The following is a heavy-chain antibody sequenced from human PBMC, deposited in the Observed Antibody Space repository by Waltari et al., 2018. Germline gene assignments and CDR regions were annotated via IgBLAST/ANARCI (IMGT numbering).Heavy chain of an antibody. CDR3: ARRTRTTAFDY. Sequence: QVQLQESGPGLVKPSETLSLTCTVSGGSISSHYWSWIRQPPGKGLEWIGYIYYSGSTNYNPSLKSRVTISVDTSKNQFSLKLSSVTAADTAVYYCARRTRTTAFDYWGQGTLVTVSS. CDR1: GGSISSHY. V-gene: IGHV4-59*11. J-gene: IGHJ4*02. D-gene: IGHD4-17*01. CDR2: IYYSGST.